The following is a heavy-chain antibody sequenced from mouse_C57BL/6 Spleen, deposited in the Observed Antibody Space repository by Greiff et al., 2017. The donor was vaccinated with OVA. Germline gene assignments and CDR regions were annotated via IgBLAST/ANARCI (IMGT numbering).Heavy chain of an antibody. CDR1: GFSLSTSGMG. V-gene: IGHV8-12*01. J-gene: IGHJ1*03. CDR2: IYWDDDK. CDR3: ARRAGGTWYFDV. D-gene: IGHD3-3*01. Sequence: QVQLKESGPGILQSSQTLSLTCSFSGFSLSTSGMGVSWIRQPSGKGLEWLAHIYWDDDKRYNPSLKSRLTISKDTSRNQVFLKITSVDTADTATYYCARRAGGTWYFDVWGTGTTVTVSS.